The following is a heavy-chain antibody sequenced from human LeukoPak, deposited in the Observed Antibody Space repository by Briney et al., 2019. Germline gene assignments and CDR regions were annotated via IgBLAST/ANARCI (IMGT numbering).Heavy chain of an antibody. V-gene: IGHV3-49*03. CDR3: TREDYDSSGYYLDC. Sequence: PGRSLRLSCTASGFTFGDYAMSWFRQAPGKGLEWVGFIRSKAYGGTTEYAASVKGRFTISRDDSKSIAYLQMNSLKTEDTAVYYCTREDYDSSGYYLDCWGQGTLVTVSS. CDR2: IRSKAYGGTT. D-gene: IGHD3-22*01. CDR1: GFTFGDYA. J-gene: IGHJ4*02.